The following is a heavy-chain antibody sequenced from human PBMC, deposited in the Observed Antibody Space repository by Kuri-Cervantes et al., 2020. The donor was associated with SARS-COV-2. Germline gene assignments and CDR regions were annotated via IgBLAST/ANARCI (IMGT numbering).Heavy chain of an antibody. CDR2: IYTSGST. Sequence: GSLRLSCTVSGGSISSYYWSWIRQPAGKGLEWIGRIYTSGSTNYNPSLKSRVTMSVDTSKNQFSLKLSSVTAADTAVYYCARDSHRSGYLYYFDYWGQGTLVTVSS. J-gene: IGHJ4*02. V-gene: IGHV4-4*07. CDR1: GGSISSYY. D-gene: IGHD3-3*01. CDR3: ARDSHRSGYLYYFDY.